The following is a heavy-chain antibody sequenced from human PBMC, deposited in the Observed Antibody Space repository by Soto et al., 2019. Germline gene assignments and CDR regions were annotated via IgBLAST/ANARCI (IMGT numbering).Heavy chain of an antibody. Sequence: EVQLVQSGAEVKKPGESLRISCKGSGYSFTSYWISWVRQMPGKGLEWMGRIDPSDSYTNYSPSFQGHVTISADKSISTAYLQWSSLKASDTAMYYCARILFSEVGRYYDSSDRLGAFDIWGQGTMVTVSS. D-gene: IGHD3-22*01. J-gene: IGHJ3*02. CDR2: IDPSDSYT. CDR1: GYSFTSYW. V-gene: IGHV5-10-1*03. CDR3: ARILFSEVGRYYDSSDRLGAFDI.